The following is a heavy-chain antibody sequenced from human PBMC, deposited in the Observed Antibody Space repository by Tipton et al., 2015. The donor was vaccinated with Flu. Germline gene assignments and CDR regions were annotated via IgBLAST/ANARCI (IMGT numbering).Heavy chain of an antibody. CDR2: IYTSGST. CDR1: GGSISSGSYY. Sequence: TLSLTCTVSGGSISSGSYYWSWIRQPAGKGLEWIGRIYTSGSTNYNPSLKSRVTISVDTSKNQFSLKLSSVTAADTAVYYCARLKLWFGELSYYYGMDVWGQGTTVTVSS. CDR3: ARLKLWFGELSYYYGMDV. J-gene: IGHJ6*02. V-gene: IGHV4-61*02. D-gene: IGHD3-10*01.